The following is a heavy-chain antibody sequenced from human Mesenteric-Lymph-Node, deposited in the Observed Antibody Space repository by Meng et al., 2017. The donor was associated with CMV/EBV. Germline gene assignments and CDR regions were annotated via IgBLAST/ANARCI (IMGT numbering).Heavy chain of an antibody. V-gene: IGHV4-61*01. CDR2: IYYSGST. CDR1: GGSVSSRTYY. CDR3: ARGGYCNSTSCYFGYFHH. J-gene: IGHJ1*01. Sequence: SETLSLTCTVSGGSVSSRTYYWSWIRQPPGKGLEWIGYIYYSGSTNYNPSLKSRVTISVDTSKNQFSLKLSSVSAADTAVYYCARGGYCNSTSCYFGYFHHWGQGTLVTVSS. D-gene: IGHD2-2*01.